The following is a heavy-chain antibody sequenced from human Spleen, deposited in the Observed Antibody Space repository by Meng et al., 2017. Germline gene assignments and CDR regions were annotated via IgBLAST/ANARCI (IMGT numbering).Heavy chain of an antibody. V-gene: IGHV1-18*01. CDR1: GYTFTSYG. D-gene: IGHD3-22*01. Sequence: ASVKVSCKASGYTFTSYGVSWVRQAPGQGLEWMGWISAYNGNTNFAQKFQGRVTMTTETSTSTAYMELRSLTSDDTAVYYCARSKYFYDNSGHSAYFQGWGQGTLVTVSS. J-gene: IGHJ1*01. CDR2: ISAYNGNT. CDR3: ARSKYFYDNSGHSAYFQG.